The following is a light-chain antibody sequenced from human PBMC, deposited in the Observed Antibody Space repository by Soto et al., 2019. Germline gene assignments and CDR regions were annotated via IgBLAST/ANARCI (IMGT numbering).Light chain of an antibody. CDR3: QQYESPPPFI. J-gene: IGKJ3*01. V-gene: IGKV3-20*01. Sequence: EIVLTQSPGTLSVSPGERATLSCRATQSLSRGYLAWYQQKPGQAPRLLIYSASNRATGIPGRFIGSGSGTDFTLTISRVEPEDFAVYYCQQYESPPPFIIGPGTKVDFK. CDR1: QSLSRGY. CDR2: SAS.